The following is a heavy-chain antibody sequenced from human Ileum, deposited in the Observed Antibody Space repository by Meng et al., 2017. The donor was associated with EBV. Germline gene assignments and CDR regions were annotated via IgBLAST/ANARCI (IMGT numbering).Heavy chain of an antibody. CDR2: ISSTGSTT. Sequence: GQVGGSGGGLVKPGGALRLSCAASGFTFSNYYMNWIRQALGKGLEWVSFISSTGSTTYYADSVKGRFTVSRDNAKNSLFLQMHSLRAEDTAVYYCVYSSSFHWGQGTLVTVSS. CDR1: GFTFSNYY. V-gene: IGHV3-11*01. J-gene: IGHJ4*02. D-gene: IGHD6-13*01. CDR3: VYSSSFH.